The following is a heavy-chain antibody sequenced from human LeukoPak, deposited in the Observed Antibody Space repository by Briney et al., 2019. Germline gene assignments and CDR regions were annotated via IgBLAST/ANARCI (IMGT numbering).Heavy chain of an antibody. V-gene: IGHV3-48*01. Sequence: GGSLRLSCAASGFTFSSYSMNWVRQAPGKGLEWVSYISSSSSTIYYADSVKGRFTISRDNAKNSLYLQMNSLRAEDTAVYYCAQTYYDFWSGYYATGDYYYYYMDVWGKGSTVTVSS. CDR2: ISSSSSTI. CDR3: AQTYYDFWSGYYATGDYYYYYMDV. D-gene: IGHD3-3*01. CDR1: GFTFSSYS. J-gene: IGHJ6*03.